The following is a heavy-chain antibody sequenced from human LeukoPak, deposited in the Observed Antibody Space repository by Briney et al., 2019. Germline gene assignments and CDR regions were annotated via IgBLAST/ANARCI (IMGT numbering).Heavy chain of an antibody. CDR1: GFIFSEYA. J-gene: IGHJ4*02. Sequence: PGGSPRLSCAGSGFIFSEYAMNWVRQAPGEGLEWVSYIRSSSEIIYYADSVKGRFTISRDNAKNVLYLQMNSLRAEDTAVYYCARAIPATTTGFDYWGQGTLVTVSS. V-gene: IGHV3-48*04. D-gene: IGHD2-2*01. CDR2: IRSSSEII. CDR3: ARAIPATTTGFDY.